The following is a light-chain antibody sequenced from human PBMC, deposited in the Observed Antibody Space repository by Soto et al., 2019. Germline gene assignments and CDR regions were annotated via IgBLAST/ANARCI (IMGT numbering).Light chain of an antibody. V-gene: IGKV3-15*01. Sequence: EIVMTQSPATLSVSPGERATLSCRASKSVSSNLAWYQQKPGQAPRLLIYGASTRATGIPARFSGSGSGTEFPLTISSLQSEDFAVYYCQQYNNWPLSFGGGTKVEIK. CDR2: GAS. CDR3: QQYNNWPLS. J-gene: IGKJ4*01. CDR1: KSVSSN.